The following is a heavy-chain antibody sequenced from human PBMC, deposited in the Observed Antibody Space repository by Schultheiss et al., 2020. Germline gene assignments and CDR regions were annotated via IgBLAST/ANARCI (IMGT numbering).Heavy chain of an antibody. CDR3: ARHMRGQQLVPFDY. CDR2: IYPGDSET. CDR1: GYSFTSYW. V-gene: IGHV5-51*01. D-gene: IGHD6-13*01. J-gene: IGHJ4*02. Sequence: GGSLRLSCKGSGYSFTSYWIGWVRQMPGKGLEWMGIIYPGDSETRYSPSFQGQVTISADKSISTAYLQWSSLRASDTAMYYCARHMRGQQLVPFDYWGQGTLVTVSS.